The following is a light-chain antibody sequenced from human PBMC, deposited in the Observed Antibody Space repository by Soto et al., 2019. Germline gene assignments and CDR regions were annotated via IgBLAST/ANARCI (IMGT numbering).Light chain of an antibody. CDR2: DVS. CDR3: QQRNDWPWT. V-gene: IGKV1-5*01. Sequence: DIQMTQSPSTVSAYVGDSVTLTCRASQSITTWLAWYQQRPGKAPKLLIYDVSSLQSGVPVRFSGSGSGTDFTLTISSLEPEDFAVYFCQQRNDWPWTFGQGSKVDIK. J-gene: IGKJ1*01. CDR1: QSITTW.